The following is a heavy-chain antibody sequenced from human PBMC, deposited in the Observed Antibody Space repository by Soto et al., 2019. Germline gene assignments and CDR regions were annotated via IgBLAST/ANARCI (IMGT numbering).Heavy chain of an antibody. Sequence: TLSLTCTVSGASINSGGYYWSWVRQLPGKGLEWIGYIYFSGSTYYNPSLESRLTISLDTSQNQFSLKLSSVTAADTAIYYCASGNAWEVXLAYWGQGTLVTVSS. CDR1: GASINSGGYY. CDR3: ASGNAWEVXLAY. D-gene: IGHD1-26*01. CDR2: IYFSGST. J-gene: IGHJ4*02. V-gene: IGHV4-31*03.